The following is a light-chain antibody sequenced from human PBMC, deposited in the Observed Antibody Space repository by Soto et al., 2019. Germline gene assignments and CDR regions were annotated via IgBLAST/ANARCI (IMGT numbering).Light chain of an antibody. CDR1: QSVSSNY. CDR3: QQYGSSFT. V-gene: IGKV3-20*01. J-gene: IGKJ3*01. CDR2: GAS. Sequence: EIVLTQSPGTLSLSPGERVTLFCRASQSVSSNYLAWYQQKPGQAPRLLIYGASSRATDIPDRFSGSGSGTDFTLTITRLEPEDFAVYYCQQYGSSFTFGPGTKVDIK.